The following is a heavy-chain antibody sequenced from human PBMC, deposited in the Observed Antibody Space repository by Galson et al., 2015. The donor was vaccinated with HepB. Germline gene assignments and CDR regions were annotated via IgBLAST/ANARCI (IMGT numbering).Heavy chain of an antibody. D-gene: IGHD3-22*01. CDR3: ARGNGYYGNDY. CDR1: GFTSSSYW. J-gene: IGHJ4*02. V-gene: IGHV3-74*01. Sequence: PLRLSCAAPGFTSSSYWMHWVRQAPGKGLVWVSRINRDGSSTNYADSVEGRFTSSRDNAKSTLYLQMNSLRAEDTAVYYCARGNGYYGNDYWGQGTLVTVSS. CDR2: INRDGSST.